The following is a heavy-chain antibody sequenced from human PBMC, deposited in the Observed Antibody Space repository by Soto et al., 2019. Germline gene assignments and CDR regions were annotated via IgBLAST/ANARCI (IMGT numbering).Heavy chain of an antibody. CDR2: ISSSSSYI. Sequence: EVQLVESGGGLVKPGGSLRLSCAASGFTFSSYSMNWVRQAPGKGLEWVSSISSSSSYIYYADSVKGRFTISRDNAKNSLYLQMNSLRAEDTAVYYCARERESDCSSTSCSPSWGQGTLVTVSS. V-gene: IGHV3-21*01. CDR1: GFTFSSYS. D-gene: IGHD2-2*01. CDR3: ARERESDCSSTSCSPS. J-gene: IGHJ5*02.